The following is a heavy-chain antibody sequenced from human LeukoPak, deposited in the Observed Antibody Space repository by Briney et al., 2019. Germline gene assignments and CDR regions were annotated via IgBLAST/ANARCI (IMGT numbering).Heavy chain of an antibody. CDR3: ATNRQIMILGVVIMPAFDI. CDR2: FDVEDGEI. V-gene: IGHV1-24*01. CDR1: GYTLTQLS. J-gene: IGHJ3*02. D-gene: IGHD3-3*01. Sequence: AXVKVSCKVSGYTLTQLSVHWVRQAPGKGLEWMGGFDVEDGEIIYAQKLQGRVTMTEDTSTDTAYMELSSLRSEDTAVYYCATNRQIMILGVVIMPAFDIWGQGTMVTVSS.